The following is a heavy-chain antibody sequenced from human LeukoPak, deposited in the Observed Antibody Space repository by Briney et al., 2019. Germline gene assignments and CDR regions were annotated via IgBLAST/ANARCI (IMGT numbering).Heavy chain of an antibody. CDR2: IIPIFGTA. J-gene: IGHJ4*02. Sequence: SVKVSCKASGGTFSSYAISWVRQAPGQGLEWMGGIIPIFGTANCAQKFQGRVTITADESTSTAYMELSSLRSEDTAVYYCARVPFLNYYDSSGFHRYYFDYWGQGTLVTVSS. CDR1: GGTFSSYA. V-gene: IGHV1-69*13. CDR3: ARVPFLNYYDSSGFHRYYFDY. D-gene: IGHD3-22*01.